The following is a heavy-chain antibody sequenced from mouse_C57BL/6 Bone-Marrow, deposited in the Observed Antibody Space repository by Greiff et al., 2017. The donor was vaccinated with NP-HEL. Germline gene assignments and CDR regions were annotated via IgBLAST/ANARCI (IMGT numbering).Heavy chain of an antibody. CDR3: ARRSVYGSSPFAY. V-gene: IGHV1-52*01. Sequence: QVQLQQPGAELVRPGSSVKLSCKASGYTFTSYWMHWVKQRPIQGLEWIGNIDPSDSETHYNQKFKDKATLTVDKSSSTAYMQLSSLTSEDSAVYYCARRSVYGSSPFAYWGQGTLVTVSA. D-gene: IGHD1-1*01. CDR2: IDPSDSET. CDR1: GYTFTSYW. J-gene: IGHJ3*01.